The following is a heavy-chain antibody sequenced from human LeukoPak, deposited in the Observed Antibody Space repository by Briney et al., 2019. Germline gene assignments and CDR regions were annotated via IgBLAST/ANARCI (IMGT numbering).Heavy chain of an antibody. CDR3: AKDCSGGSCYFDY. D-gene: IGHD2-15*01. CDR1: GFTFSSYA. Sequence: GGSLRLSCAASGFTFSSYAMSWVRQAPGKGLEWVSAISGSGGSTYYADSVKGRFTISRDNSKNTLYLEMNSLRAEDTAVYYCAKDCSGGSCYFDYWGQGTLVTVSS. CDR2: ISGSGGST. V-gene: IGHV3-23*01. J-gene: IGHJ4*02.